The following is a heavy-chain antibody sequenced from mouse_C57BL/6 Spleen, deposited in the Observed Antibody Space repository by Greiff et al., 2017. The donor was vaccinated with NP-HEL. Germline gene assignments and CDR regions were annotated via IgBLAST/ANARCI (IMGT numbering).Heavy chain of an antibody. V-gene: IGHV14-1*01. Sequence: VQLQQSGAELVRPGASVKLSCTASGFNIKDYYMHWVKQRPEQGLEWIGRIDPEDGDTEYAPKFQGKATMTADTSSNTAYLQLSSLTSEDTAVYYCTTAAQALDYAMDYWGQGTSVTVSS. CDR3: TTAAQALDYAMDY. J-gene: IGHJ4*01. D-gene: IGHD3-2*02. CDR1: GFNIKDYY. CDR2: IDPEDGDT.